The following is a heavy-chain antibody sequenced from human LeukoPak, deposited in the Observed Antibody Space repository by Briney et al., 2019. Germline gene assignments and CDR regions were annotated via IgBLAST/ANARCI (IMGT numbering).Heavy chain of an antibody. D-gene: IGHD6-13*01. V-gene: IGHV4-59*01. CDR1: SGSISSYY. CDR3: ARGAAAAVPYYYFDY. CDR2: IYYSGST. Sequence: SETLSLTCTVSSGSISSYYWSWIRQPPGKGLEWIGYIYYSGSTNYNPSLKSRVTISVDTSKNQFSLKLSSVTAADTAVYYSARGAAAAVPYYYFDYWGQGTLVTVSS. J-gene: IGHJ4*02.